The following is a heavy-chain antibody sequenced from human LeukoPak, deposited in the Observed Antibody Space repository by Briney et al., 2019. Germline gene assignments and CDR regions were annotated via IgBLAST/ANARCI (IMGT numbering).Heavy chain of an antibody. D-gene: IGHD6-13*01. CDR2: ISGSGGST. CDR3: AKDRAAGGHYYMDV. CDR1: GFTFSSYA. Sequence: GGSLRLPCAASGFTFSSYAMSWVRQAPGKGLEWVSAISGSGGSTYYADSVKGRFTISRDNSKNTLYLQMNSLRAEDTALYYCAKDRAAGGHYYMDVWGKGTTVTVSS. V-gene: IGHV3-23*01. J-gene: IGHJ6*03.